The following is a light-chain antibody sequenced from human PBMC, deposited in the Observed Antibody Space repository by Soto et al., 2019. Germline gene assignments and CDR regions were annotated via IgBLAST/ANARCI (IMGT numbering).Light chain of an antibody. Sequence: QSPGILSLYIGERATLSCRASQSVNSNLAWYQQKLGQAPRLLIFDTSNRSTGIPARFSGSGSGTDFTLTSSRLEADDSAEYYCQKYGSSRTFGQGTKVAIK. CDR1: QSVNSN. CDR2: DTS. CDR3: QKYGSSRT. J-gene: IGKJ1*01. V-gene: IGKV3-20*01.